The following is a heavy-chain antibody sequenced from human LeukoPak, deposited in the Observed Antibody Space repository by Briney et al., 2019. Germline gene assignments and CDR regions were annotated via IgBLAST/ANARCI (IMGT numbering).Heavy chain of an antibody. CDR3: AASLWFGVNPEY. CDR1: GGSIISSSFW. Sequence: SETLSLTCTVSGGSIISSSFWWGWIRQPPGKGLEWIGEIHRSGNTNYHPSLRSRVTISVDTSKNHVYLTLNSVAAADTAIYYCAASLWFGVNPEYWGQGTLVTVSS. CDR2: IHRSGNT. D-gene: IGHD3-10*01. J-gene: IGHJ4*02. V-gene: IGHV4-39*01.